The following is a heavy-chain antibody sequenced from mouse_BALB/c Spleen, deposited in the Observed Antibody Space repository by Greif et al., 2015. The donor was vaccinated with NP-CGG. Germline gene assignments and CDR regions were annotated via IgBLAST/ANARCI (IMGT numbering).Heavy chain of an antibody. CDR2: INPDSSTI. Sequence: EVQLVESGGGLVQPGGSLKLSCAASGFDFSRYWMSWVRQAPGKGLEWIGEINPDSSTINYTPSLKDKFIISRDNAKNTLYLQMSKERSEDTALYYCARPDWAWFAYWGQGTLVTVSA. V-gene: IGHV4-1*02. D-gene: IGHD4-1*01. J-gene: IGHJ3*01. CDR3: ARPDWAWFAY. CDR1: GFDFSRYW.